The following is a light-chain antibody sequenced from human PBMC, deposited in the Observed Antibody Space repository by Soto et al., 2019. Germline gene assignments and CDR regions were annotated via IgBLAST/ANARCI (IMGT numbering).Light chain of an antibody. J-gene: IGKJ1*01. CDR2: GAS. V-gene: IGKV3-15*01. CDR3: QQYNNWPPWT. CDR1: QSVSSN. Sequence: EIVMTQSTATLSVSPGVRATLSCRASQSVSSNLAWYQQKPGQAPRLLIYGASTRATGIPARSSGSRSGTEFTITISSLQSEDAAVCYCQQYNNWPPWTFGQGTKVVIK.